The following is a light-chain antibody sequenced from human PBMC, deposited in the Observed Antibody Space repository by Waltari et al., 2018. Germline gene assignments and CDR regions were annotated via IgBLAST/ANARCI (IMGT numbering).Light chain of an antibody. CDR2: NTN. CDR3: LLYLSSGICV. J-gene: IGLJ2*01. V-gene: IGLV8-61*01. CDR1: SDSVSRSHY. Sequence: QTVVTQEPSFSVSPGGTETLTCGLNSDSVSRSHYPSWFQQTPGQAPRTLIYNTNTRSSGVPDRFSGSIRGNKAALTIAGAQADDESDYYCLLYLSSGICVFGGGTKLTVL.